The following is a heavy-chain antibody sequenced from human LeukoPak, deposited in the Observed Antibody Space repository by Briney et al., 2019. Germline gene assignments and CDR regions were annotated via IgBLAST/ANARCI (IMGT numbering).Heavy chain of an antibody. CDR1: GFTFSSYG. D-gene: IGHD3-9*01. CDR3: AKPRAYYDILTGYQVGYYFDY. Sequence: GGTLRLSCAASGFTFSSYGMSWVRQAPGKGLEWVSAISGSGGSTYYADSVKGRFTISRDNSKNTLYLQMNSLRAEDTAVYYCAKPRAYYDILTGYQVGYYFDYWGQGTLVTVSS. CDR2: ISGSGGST. J-gene: IGHJ4*02. V-gene: IGHV3-23*01.